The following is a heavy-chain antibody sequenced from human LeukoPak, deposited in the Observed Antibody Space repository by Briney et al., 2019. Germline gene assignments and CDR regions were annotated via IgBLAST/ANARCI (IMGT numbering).Heavy chain of an antibody. D-gene: IGHD3-16*02. CDR3: AKDLTFGGVIVLTSGAFDI. CDR2: ISGSGGGT. Sequence: GGSLRLSCAASGFTFSSYAMSWVRQAPGKGLEWVSAISGSGGGTYYADSVKGRFTISRDNSKNTLYLQMNSLRAEDTAVYYCAKDLTFGGVIVLTSGAFDIWGQGTMVTVSS. J-gene: IGHJ3*02. V-gene: IGHV3-23*01. CDR1: GFTFSSYA.